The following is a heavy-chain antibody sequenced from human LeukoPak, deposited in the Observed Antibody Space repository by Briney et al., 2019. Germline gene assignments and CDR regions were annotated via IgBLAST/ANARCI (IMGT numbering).Heavy chain of an antibody. D-gene: IGHD3-10*01. CDR2: INTGNGNT. Sequence: ASVKVSCKASGYTFTSYNMHWVRQAPGQRLEWVGCINTGNGNTKYSQEFQGRVTITRDTSASTAYMELSSLRSEDMAVYYCARGARFRSYGSGTYYTSLPFDPWGQGTLVTVSS. V-gene: IGHV1-3*03. CDR1: GYTFTSYN. J-gene: IGHJ5*02. CDR3: ARGARFRSYGSGTYYTSLPFDP.